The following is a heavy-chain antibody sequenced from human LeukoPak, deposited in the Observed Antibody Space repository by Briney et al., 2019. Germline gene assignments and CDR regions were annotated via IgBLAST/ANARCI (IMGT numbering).Heavy chain of an antibody. CDR1: GFTFSNYA. CDR2: IGGSGVDT. Sequence: GGSLRLSCTASGFTFSNYALTWVRQAPGKGLKWVSSIGGSGVDTRYADSVRGRFTISRDNSRNTLYLTMDSLRAEDTAVYFCGRDPNGNYMGAFDFWGQGTMVTVSS. V-gene: IGHV3-23*01. CDR3: GRDPNGNYMGAFDF. J-gene: IGHJ3*01. D-gene: IGHD4-17*01.